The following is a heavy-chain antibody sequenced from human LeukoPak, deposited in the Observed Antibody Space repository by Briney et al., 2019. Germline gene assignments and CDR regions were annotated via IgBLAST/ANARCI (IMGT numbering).Heavy chain of an antibody. CDR2: INHSGST. J-gene: IGHJ4*02. CDR3: ARGRSYYLARSGGNFDY. CDR1: GGSFSGYY. Sequence: PSETLSLTCAVYGGSFSGYYWSWIRQPPGKGLEWIGEINHSGSTDYNPSLKSRVTISVDTSKNQFSLKLSSVTAADTAVYYCARGRSYYLARSGGNFDYWGQGTLVTVSS. D-gene: IGHD1-26*01. V-gene: IGHV4-34*01.